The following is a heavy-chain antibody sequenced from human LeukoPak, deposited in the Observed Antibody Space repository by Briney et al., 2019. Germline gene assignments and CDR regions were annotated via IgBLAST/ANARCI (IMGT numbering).Heavy chain of an antibody. D-gene: IGHD5-18*01. CDR3: ARGRTGYSYGYLRYYFDY. V-gene: IGHV4-34*01. Sequence: SETLSLTCAVYGGSLSGYYWSWIRQPPGKGLEWIGEINHSGSTNYNPSLKSRVTISVDTSKNQFSLKLSSVTAADTAVYYCARGRTGYSYGYLRYYFDYWGQGTLVTVSS. CDR2: INHSGST. J-gene: IGHJ4*02. CDR1: GGSLSGYY.